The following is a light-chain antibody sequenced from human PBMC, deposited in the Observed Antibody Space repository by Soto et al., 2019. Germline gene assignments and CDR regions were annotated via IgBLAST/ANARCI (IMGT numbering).Light chain of an antibody. V-gene: IGLV2-14*01. CDR1: SSDVGSYNH. Sequence: QSALTQPASVSGSPGQSITISCTGTSSDVGSYNHVSWYQQHPGKVPKLMIYGVTNRPSGVSDRFSGSKSGNTASLTISGLQAEDEADYYCNSYRDTDTFWVFGGGTQLTVL. J-gene: IGLJ3*02. CDR3: NSYRDTDTFWV. CDR2: GVT.